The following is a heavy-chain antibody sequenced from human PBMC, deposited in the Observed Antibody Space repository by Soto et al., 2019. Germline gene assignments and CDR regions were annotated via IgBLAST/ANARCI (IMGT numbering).Heavy chain of an antibody. J-gene: IGHJ4*02. D-gene: IGHD2-8*01. V-gene: IGHV4-59*08. CDR1: GGSISSYY. CDR3: ARHRPIAKGYCTNGVCYTGNFDY. CDR2: IYYSGST. Sequence: QVQLQESGPGLVKPSETLSLTCTVSGGSISSYYWSWIRQPPGKGLEWIGYIYYSGSTNYNPSLKSRVTISVDTSKNQLALKLRSVTAADTAVYYCARHRPIAKGYCTNGVCYTGNFDYWGQGTLVTVSS.